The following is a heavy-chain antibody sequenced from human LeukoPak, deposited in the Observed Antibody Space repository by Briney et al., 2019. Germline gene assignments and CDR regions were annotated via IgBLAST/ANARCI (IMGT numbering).Heavy chain of an antibody. J-gene: IGHJ5*02. CDR2: IIPIFGTA. CDR1: GGTFSGYA. D-gene: IGHD2-21*02. V-gene: IGHV1-69*05. Sequence: SVKVSCKASGGTFSGYAISWVRQAPGQGLEWMGGIIPIFGTANYAQKFQGRVTITTDESTSTAYMGLSSLRSEDTAVYYCARSKFLVTHPHNWFDPWGQGTLVTVSS. CDR3: ARSKFLVTHPHNWFDP.